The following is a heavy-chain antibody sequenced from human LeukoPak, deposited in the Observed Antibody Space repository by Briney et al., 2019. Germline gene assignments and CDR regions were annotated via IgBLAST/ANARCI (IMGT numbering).Heavy chain of an antibody. CDR1: GGSIGSYY. V-gene: IGHV4-59*08. CDR2: IYYSGST. J-gene: IGHJ4*02. CDR3: ARHRCCSSTSGFDY. Sequence: SETLSLTCTVSGGSIGSYYWSWIRQPPGKGLEWIGYIYYSGSTNYNPSLKSRVTISVDTSKNQFSLKLSSVTAADTAVYYCARHRCCSSTSGFDYWGQGTLVTVSS. D-gene: IGHD2-2*01.